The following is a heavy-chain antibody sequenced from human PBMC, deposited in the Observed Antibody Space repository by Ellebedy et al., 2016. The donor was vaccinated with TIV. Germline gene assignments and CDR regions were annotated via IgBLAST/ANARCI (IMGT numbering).Heavy chain of an antibody. Sequence: PGGSLRLSCAASGFTISNAWMNWVCQVPGKGLERVGRINSKTDGRTTDYAAPVKGRFTISRDDSNNTLYLQMNSLKPEDTAVYYCTTEVNYYDSSGYYPIDYWGQGTLVTVSS. CDR1: GFTISNAW. V-gene: IGHV3-15*07. CDR2: INSKTDGRTT. J-gene: IGHJ4*02. D-gene: IGHD3-22*01. CDR3: TTEVNYYDSSGYYPIDY.